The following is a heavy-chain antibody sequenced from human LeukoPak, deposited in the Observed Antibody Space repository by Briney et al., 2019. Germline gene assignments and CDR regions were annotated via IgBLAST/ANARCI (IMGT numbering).Heavy chain of an antibody. J-gene: IGHJ4*02. CDR1: GGSFNGYY. V-gene: IGHV4-34*01. D-gene: IGHD3-3*01. Sequence: KPSETLSLTCTVYGGSFNGYYWSWIRQPPGKGLEWIGEINHSGSTNYNPSLKSRVTISVDTSKNQFSLNLTSVTAADTAVYYCARENRFIWSGYYTDSWGQGTLVTVSS. CDR3: ARENRFIWSGYYTDS. CDR2: INHSGST.